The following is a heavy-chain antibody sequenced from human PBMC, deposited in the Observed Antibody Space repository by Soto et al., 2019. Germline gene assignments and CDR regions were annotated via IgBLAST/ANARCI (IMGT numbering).Heavy chain of an antibody. D-gene: IGHD5-18*01. J-gene: IGHJ4*02. CDR3: ARVRGAGTATVRAYFDY. CDR2: IIPIFGTA. V-gene: IGHV1-69*13. Sequence: SVKVSCKASGGTFSSYAISWVRQAPGQGLEWMGGIIPIFGTANYAQKFQGRVTITADEYTSTAYMELSSLRSEDTAVYYCARVRGAGTATVRAYFDYWGQGTLVTVSS. CDR1: GGTFSSYA.